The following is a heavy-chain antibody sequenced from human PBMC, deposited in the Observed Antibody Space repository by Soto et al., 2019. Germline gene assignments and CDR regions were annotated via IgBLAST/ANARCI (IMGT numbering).Heavy chain of an antibody. CDR1: GFSLTTSGVG. Sequence: QITLNESGPTQVKPRQTLTLTCTFSGFSLTTSGVGVGWIRQSPGKAPEWLALIYWYADKRYSPSLKSRLTITKHTSKNHAVLTMADLDPADTATYYCAHRVLRTVFGLVTTTAIYFDFWGQGTPVAVSS. V-gene: IGHV2-5*01. CDR3: AHRVLRTVFGLVTTTAIYFDF. J-gene: IGHJ4*02. CDR2: IYWYADK. D-gene: IGHD3-3*01.